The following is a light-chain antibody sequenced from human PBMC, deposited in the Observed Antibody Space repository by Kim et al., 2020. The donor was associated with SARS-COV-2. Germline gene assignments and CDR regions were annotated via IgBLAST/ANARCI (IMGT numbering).Light chain of an antibody. V-gene: IGKV1-39*01. J-gene: IGKJ1*01. CDR2: GAS. CDR3: QQSYSSPPT. Sequence: IQMTQSPSSLSASIGDRVTITCRASQSISRHFNWYQKRPGEAPKLLIYGASNLQSGVPSRFSGSGSGTDSTLTISSLQPEDFATYYSQQSYSSPPTFGQGTKVDIK. CDR1: QSISRH.